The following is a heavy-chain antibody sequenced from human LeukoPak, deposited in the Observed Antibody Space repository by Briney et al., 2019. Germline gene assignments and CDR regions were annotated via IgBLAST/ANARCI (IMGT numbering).Heavy chain of an antibody. Sequence: GGSLRLSCSASGFTFSSYAMHWVRQAPGKGLEYVSAISSNGGSTYYADSVKGRFTISRDNSKNTLYLQMNSLRAEDTAVYYCARDVIAAAGTDGMDVWGQGTTVTVSS. CDR1: GFTFSSYA. V-gene: IGHV3-64*04. D-gene: IGHD6-13*01. CDR2: ISSNGGST. CDR3: ARDVIAAAGTDGMDV. J-gene: IGHJ6*02.